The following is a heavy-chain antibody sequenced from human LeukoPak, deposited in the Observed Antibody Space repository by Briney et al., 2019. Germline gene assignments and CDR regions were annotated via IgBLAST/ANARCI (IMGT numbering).Heavy chain of an antibody. CDR1: GYRFTGYY. CDR2: INPTGTAT. CDR3: ARDNSVGDIAWWFDP. J-gene: IGHJ5*02. D-gene: IGHD3-10*01. V-gene: IGHV1-46*01. Sequence: ASVTVSCKASGYRFTGYYLHWVRQAPGQGLEWVGLINPTGTATLYAQKFQGRVTLTRDMSTSTDYMELRSLKSEDTAVYYCARDNSVGDIAWWFDPWGQGTLVTVSS.